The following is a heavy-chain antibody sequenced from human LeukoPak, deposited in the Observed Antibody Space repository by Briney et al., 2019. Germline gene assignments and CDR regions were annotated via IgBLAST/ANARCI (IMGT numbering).Heavy chain of an antibody. V-gene: IGHV1-18*01. CDR2: ISAYNGNT. CDR1: GYTFTSYG. D-gene: IGHD2-15*01. CDR3: ARGWSAATKSLYFDY. J-gene: IGHJ4*02. Sequence: ASVKVSCKASGYTFTSYGISWVRQAPGQGLEWMGWISAYNGNTNYAQKLQGRVTMTTDTSTSTAYMELRSLRSDDTAVYYCARGWSAATKSLYFDYWGQGTLVTVSS.